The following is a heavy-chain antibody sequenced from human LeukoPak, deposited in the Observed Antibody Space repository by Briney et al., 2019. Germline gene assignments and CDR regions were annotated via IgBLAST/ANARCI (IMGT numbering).Heavy chain of an antibody. Sequence: GGSLRLSCVASRFTFNTYAVNWVRQAPGKGLEWVSAISSNGDFTYYADSVRGRFTFSRDNSKNTVFLQMNGLRADDRAVYYCATVKRDCSGGTCYSYDYWGQGTLVTVSS. CDR1: RFTFNTYA. V-gene: IGHV3-23*01. J-gene: IGHJ4*02. CDR2: ISSNGDFT. D-gene: IGHD2-15*01. CDR3: ATVKRDCSGGTCYSYDY.